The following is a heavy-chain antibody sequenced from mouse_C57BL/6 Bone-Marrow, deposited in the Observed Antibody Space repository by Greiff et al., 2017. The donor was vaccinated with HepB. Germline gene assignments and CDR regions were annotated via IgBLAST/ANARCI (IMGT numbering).Heavy chain of an antibody. D-gene: IGHD1-1*01. CDR1: GYTFTSYW. V-gene: IGHV1-61*01. Sequence: QVQLQQPGAELVRPGSSVKLSCKASGYTFTSYWMDWVKQRPGQGLEWIGNIYPSDSETHYNQKFKDKATLTVDKSSSTAYMQLSSRTSEDSAVYYYARRHYGSSLDYWGQGTTLTVSS. CDR3: ARRHYGSSLDY. J-gene: IGHJ2*01. CDR2: IYPSDSET.